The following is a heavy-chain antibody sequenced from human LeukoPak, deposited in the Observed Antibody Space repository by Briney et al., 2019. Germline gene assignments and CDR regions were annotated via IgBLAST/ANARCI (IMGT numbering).Heavy chain of an antibody. CDR3: ARRKNAYYYDSSGYLGAFDI. J-gene: IGHJ3*02. V-gene: IGHV4-59*08. CDR2: IYYSGST. CDR1: GGSISTYY. Sequence: SETLSLTCTVSGGSISTYYWSWIRQPPGKGLEWIGYIYYSGSTNYNPSLKSRVTISVDTSTNQFSLKLSPVTAADTAVYYCARRKNAYYYDSSGYLGAFDIWGQGTMVTVSS. D-gene: IGHD3-22*01.